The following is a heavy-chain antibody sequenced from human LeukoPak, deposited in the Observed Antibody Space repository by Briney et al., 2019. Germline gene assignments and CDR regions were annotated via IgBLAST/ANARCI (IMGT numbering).Heavy chain of an antibody. J-gene: IGHJ3*02. Sequence: PGGSLRLSCAASGFTFSSYGMHWVRQAPGKGLEWVAVIWYDGSNKYYADSVKGRFTISRDNSKNTLYLQMNSLRAEDTAVYYCAGEASSGWFDAFDIWGQGTMVTVSS. CDR2: IWYDGSNK. D-gene: IGHD6-19*01. V-gene: IGHV3-33*01. CDR1: GFTFSSYG. CDR3: AGEASSGWFDAFDI.